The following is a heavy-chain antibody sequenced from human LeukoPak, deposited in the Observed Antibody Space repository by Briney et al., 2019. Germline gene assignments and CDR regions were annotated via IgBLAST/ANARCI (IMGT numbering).Heavy chain of an antibody. CDR1: GFTVSNNY. V-gene: IGHV3-66*01. CDR2: IYSGGST. D-gene: IGHD2-21*02. CDR3: ARVETAYFGY. Sequence: GGSLRLSCAASGFTVSNNYMGWVRQAPGKGLEWVSVIYSGGSTYYPDSVKGRFTISRDNSKNTLYLQMNSLRAEDTAVYYCARVETAYFGYWGRGTLVTVSS. J-gene: IGHJ4*02.